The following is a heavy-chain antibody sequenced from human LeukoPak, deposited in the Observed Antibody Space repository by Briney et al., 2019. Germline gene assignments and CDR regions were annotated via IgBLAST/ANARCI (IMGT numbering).Heavy chain of an antibody. CDR3: ARVAIDPDGYNSLSAFDY. V-gene: IGHV4-61*08. CDR1: GGSISSGDYY. J-gene: IGHJ4*02. Sequence: SETLSLTCTVSGGSISSGDYYWSWIRQPPGKGLEWIGYIYYSGSTNYNPSLKSRVTISVDTSKNQFSLKLSSVTAADTAVYYCARVAIDPDGYNSLSAFDYWGQGTLVTVSS. CDR2: IYYSGST. D-gene: IGHD5-24*01.